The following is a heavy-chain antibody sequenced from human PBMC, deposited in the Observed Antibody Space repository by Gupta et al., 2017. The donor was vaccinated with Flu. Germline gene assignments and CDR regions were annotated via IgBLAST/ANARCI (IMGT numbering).Heavy chain of an antibody. V-gene: IGHV5-51*01. CDR3: ARPAYTAMDDAFDI. CDR2: IYPGDSDI. CDR1: GYSFTNYW. D-gene: IGHD5-18*01. J-gene: IGHJ3*02. Sequence: GYSFTNYWIGWVRQMPGKGLEWMGIIYPGDSDIRYSPPFQGQVTISADRSISTAYLQWSSLKASDTAMYYCARPAYTAMDDAFDIWGQGTMVTVSS.